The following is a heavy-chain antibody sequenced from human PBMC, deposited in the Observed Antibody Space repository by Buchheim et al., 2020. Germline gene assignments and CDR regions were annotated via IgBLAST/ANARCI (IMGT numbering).Heavy chain of an antibody. CDR3: AYRRGWDAEYFQH. CDR2: IYYSGST. V-gene: IGHV4-59*11. J-gene: IGHJ1*01. CDR1: GGSISSHY. Sequence: QVQLQESGPGLVKPSETLSLSCNVSGGSISSHYWSWIRQPPGKGLEWIGYIYYSGSTNYNPSLKSRVTISVDTSKNQFFLKLDSVTAADKAVDYCAYRRGWDAEYFQHWGQGTL. D-gene: IGHD6-19*01.